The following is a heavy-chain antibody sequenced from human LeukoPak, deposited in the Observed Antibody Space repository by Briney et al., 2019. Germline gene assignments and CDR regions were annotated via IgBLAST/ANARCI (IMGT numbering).Heavy chain of an antibody. V-gene: IGHV4-39*07. CDR2: IYYSGST. CDR1: GGSISSSSYY. Sequence: PSETLSLTCTVSGGSISSSSYYWGWIRQPPGKGLEWIGSIYYSGSTYYNPSLKSRVTISVDTSKNQFSLKLSSVTAADTAVYYCARVGREGSSSWYLDENFYYLDYWGQGTLVTVSS. D-gene: IGHD6-13*01. J-gene: IGHJ4*02. CDR3: ARVGREGSSSWYLDENFYYLDY.